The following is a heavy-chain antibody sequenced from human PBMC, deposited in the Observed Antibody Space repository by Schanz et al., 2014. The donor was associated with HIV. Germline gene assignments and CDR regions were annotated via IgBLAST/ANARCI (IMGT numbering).Heavy chain of an antibody. J-gene: IGHJ6*02. V-gene: IGHV3-33*01. Sequence: QVQLVESGGGVVQPGRSLRLSCTASGFTFSSSGMHWVRQAPGKGLEWVAAMWYDESHKGYADSVKGRFTISRDNSNNTLYPQINSLTVDDTAVYYCARGRNGMGVWGPGTTVTVSS. CDR1: GFTFSSSG. CDR3: ARGRNGMGV. CDR2: MWYDESHK.